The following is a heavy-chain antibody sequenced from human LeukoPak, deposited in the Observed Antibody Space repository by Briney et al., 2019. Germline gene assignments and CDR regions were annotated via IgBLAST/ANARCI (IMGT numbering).Heavy chain of an antibody. Sequence: KASETLSLTCTVSSGSISSYYWSWIRQPAGKGLEWIGRIYTSGSTNYNPSLKSRVTMSVDTSKNQFSLKLSSVTAADTAVYYCAKSSSWWVFECWGQGTLVTASS. CDR3: AKSSSWWVFEC. CDR1: SGSISSYY. D-gene: IGHD6-13*01. V-gene: IGHV4-4*07. CDR2: IYTSGST. J-gene: IGHJ4*02.